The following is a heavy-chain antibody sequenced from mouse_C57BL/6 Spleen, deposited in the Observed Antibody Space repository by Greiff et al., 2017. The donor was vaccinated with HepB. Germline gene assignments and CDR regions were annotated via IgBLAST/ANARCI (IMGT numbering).Heavy chain of an antibody. J-gene: IGHJ1*03. D-gene: IGHD1-1*01. Sequence: QVQLQQPGAELVKPGASVKLSCKASGYTFTSYWMHWVKQRPGQGLEWIGMIHPNSGSTNYNEKFKSKATLTVDKSSSTAYMQLSSLTSEDSAVYYCARDYGSSYESWYFDVWGTGTTVTVSS. V-gene: IGHV1-64*01. CDR3: ARDYGSSYESWYFDV. CDR1: GYTFTSYW. CDR2: IHPNSGST.